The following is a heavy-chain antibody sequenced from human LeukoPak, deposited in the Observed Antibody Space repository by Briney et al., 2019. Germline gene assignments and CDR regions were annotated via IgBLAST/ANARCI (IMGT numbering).Heavy chain of an antibody. D-gene: IGHD4-23*01. CDR2: ISGSGGST. CDR3: AKGDYGGNEGGFDI. Sequence: GGSLRLSCAASGFTFSSYWMSWVRQAPGKGLEWVSAISGSGGSTYYADSVKGRFTISRDNSKNTLYLQMNSLRPEDTAIYYCAKGDYGGNEGGFDIWGQGTMVTVSS. V-gene: IGHV3-23*01. J-gene: IGHJ3*02. CDR1: GFTFSSYW.